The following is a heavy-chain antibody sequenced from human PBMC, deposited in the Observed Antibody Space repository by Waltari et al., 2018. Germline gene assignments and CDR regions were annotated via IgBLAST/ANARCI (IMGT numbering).Heavy chain of an antibody. CDR3: ARHMFVPSPEAYYYYGMDV. CDR1: GFVFSIYW. Sequence: QLVDSGGGLVQPGGSLRLSCVGHGFVFSIYWIHLFARAPGRGVEWVANIKQDGGKEYYVDSVKGRFTISRGNAKNSVYLQMNSLRGEDTAVYYCARHMFVPSPEAYYYYGMDVWGQGTTVTVFS. V-gene: IGHV3-7*03. D-gene: IGHD2-8*01. CDR2: IKQDGGKE. J-gene: IGHJ6*02.